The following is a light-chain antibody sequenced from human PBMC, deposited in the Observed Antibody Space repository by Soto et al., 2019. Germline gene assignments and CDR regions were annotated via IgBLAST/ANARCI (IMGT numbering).Light chain of an antibody. CDR3: QQYNNWGLS. V-gene: IGKV3D-15*01. J-gene: IGKJ4*01. Sequence: IVLTQSPATLSVSPGERATLSCRASQNVGTNLAWYQQKPGQAPRLLIYGSSTRATGIPANFSGSGSGTEFTLSISSLQSEESAVYYCQQYNNWGLSFCGGTKVEIK. CDR2: GSS. CDR1: QNVGTN.